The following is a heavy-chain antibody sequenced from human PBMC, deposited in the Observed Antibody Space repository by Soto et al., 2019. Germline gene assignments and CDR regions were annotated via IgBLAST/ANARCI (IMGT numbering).Heavy chain of an antibody. J-gene: IGHJ5*02. Sequence: PGGSLRLSCAVSGLTFSDAWMNWVRQAPGKGLEWVGRMTKSTTEYAAPVKGRFNIIRDDSKNTMYLHMNSLMTEDTGRYYCTWITSSLNPYGSGTWGRGTLVTVSS. D-gene: IGHD3-10*01. CDR3: TWITSSLNPYGSGT. V-gene: IGHV3-15*05. CDR1: GLTFSDAW. CDR2: MTKSTT.